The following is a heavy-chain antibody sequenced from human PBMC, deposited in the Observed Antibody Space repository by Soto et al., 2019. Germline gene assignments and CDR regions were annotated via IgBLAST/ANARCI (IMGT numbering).Heavy chain of an antibody. CDR1: GGTFSSYA. D-gene: IGHD3-16*02. CDR2: IIPIFGTA. V-gene: IGHV1-69*13. Sequence: ASVKVSCKASGGTFSSYAISWVRQAPGQGLEWMGGIIPIFGTANYAQKFQGRVTITADESTSTAYMELSSLRSEDTAVYYCARLITFGGVIVRGIDWFDPWGQGTLVTVSS. J-gene: IGHJ5*02. CDR3: ARLITFGGVIVRGIDWFDP.